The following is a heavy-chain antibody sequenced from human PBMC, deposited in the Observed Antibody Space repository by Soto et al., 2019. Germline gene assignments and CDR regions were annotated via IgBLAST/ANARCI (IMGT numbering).Heavy chain of an antibody. V-gene: IGHV1-24*01. CDR3: ATDLRYYDSSGYDY. D-gene: IGHD3-22*01. J-gene: IGHJ4*02. CDR1: GYTLTELS. Sequence: VASVKVSCKVSGYTLTELSMHWVRQAPGKGLEWMGGFDPEDGETIYAQKFQGRVTMTEDTSTDTAYMELSSLRSEDTAVYYCATDLRYYDSSGYDYWGQGTLVTVSS. CDR2: FDPEDGET.